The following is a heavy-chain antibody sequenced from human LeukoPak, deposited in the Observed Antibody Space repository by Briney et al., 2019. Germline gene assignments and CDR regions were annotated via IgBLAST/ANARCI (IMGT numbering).Heavy chain of an antibody. Sequence: PSETLSLTCTASGGSISSYYWSWIRQPPGKGLEWIGYIYYSGSTNYNPSLKSRVTISVDTSKNQFSLKLSSVTAADTAVYYCARGAPGYYYDSSPMDYWGQGTLVTVSS. V-gene: IGHV4-59*01. CDR1: GGSISSYY. CDR2: IYYSGST. CDR3: ARGAPGYYYDSSPMDY. D-gene: IGHD3-22*01. J-gene: IGHJ4*02.